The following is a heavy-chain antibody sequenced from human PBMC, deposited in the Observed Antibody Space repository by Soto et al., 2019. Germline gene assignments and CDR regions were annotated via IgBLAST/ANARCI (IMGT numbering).Heavy chain of an antibody. V-gene: IGHV3-43D*04. CDR2: ISWDGGST. CDR3: AKDMIRQDVYYYGSGDDFSSGMDV. Sequence: GGSLRLSCAASGFTFDDYAMHWVRQAPGKGLEWVSLISWDGGSTYYADSVKGRFTISRDNSKNSLYLQMNSLRAEDTALYYCAKDMIRQDVYYYGSGDDFSSGMDVWGQGTTVTVSS. D-gene: IGHD3-10*01. CDR1: GFTFDDYA. J-gene: IGHJ6*02.